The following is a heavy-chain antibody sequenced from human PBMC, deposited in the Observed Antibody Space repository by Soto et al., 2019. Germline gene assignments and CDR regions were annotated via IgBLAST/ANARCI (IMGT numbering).Heavy chain of an antibody. V-gene: IGHV1-69*04. CDR3: ARDWISSGWYTGAFDI. CDR1: GGTFSSYT. D-gene: IGHD6-19*01. Sequence: ASVKVSCKASGGTFSSYTISWVRQAPGQGLEWMGRIIPILGIANYAQKFQGRVTITADKSTSTAYMELSSLRSEDTAVYYCARDWISSGWYTGAFDIWGQGTMVTVSS. CDR2: IIPILGIA. J-gene: IGHJ3*02.